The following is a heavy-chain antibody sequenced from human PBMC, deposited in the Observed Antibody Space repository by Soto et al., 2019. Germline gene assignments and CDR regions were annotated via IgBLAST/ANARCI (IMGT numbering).Heavy chain of an antibody. V-gene: IGHV4-4*07. CDR1: GDSMSKYY. CDR2: IWTSGST. D-gene: IGHD3-16*01. CDR3: ARTVGAASYFDF. Sequence: QVQLQESGPGLVKPSETLSLTCNVSGDSMSKYYWSWVRQPAGKGLEWIGRIWTSGSTNYNPSLNSRVTMSIDTSNKHFSLDLKSVTAADTAVYYCARTVGAASYFDFWGQGVLVTVSS. J-gene: IGHJ4*02.